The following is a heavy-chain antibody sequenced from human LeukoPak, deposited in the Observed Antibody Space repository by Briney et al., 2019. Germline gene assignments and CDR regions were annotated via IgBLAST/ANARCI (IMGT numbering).Heavy chain of an antibody. CDR1: GYTFSNFD. CDR3: ARSRRGYYMDV. J-gene: IGHJ6*03. CDR2: MNPGSGDT. V-gene: IGHV1-8*02. Sequence: GASVKVSCKASGYTFSNFDVNWVRHAPGQGLEWMAWMNPGSGDTGYEGKFQARLTMSSNTSITTAPMELSSLTSEDTAVYYCARSRRGYYMDVWGKGTTVIVSS.